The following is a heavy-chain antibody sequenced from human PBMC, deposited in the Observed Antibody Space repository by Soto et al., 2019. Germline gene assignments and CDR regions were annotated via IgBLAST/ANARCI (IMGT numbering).Heavy chain of an antibody. D-gene: IGHD1-1*01. V-gene: IGHV3-23*01. CDR1: GFTFTNYA. CDR2: ISSNGGGT. J-gene: IGHJ4*02. Sequence: EVQLLESGGGLVQPGGSLRLSCAASGFTFTNYAMSWVRQAPGKGLEWVSSISSNGGGTYYADSVKGRFTISRDNSKNTLYLQLNRLRAGDTAVYYCANILAASGIDYWGQGTLVTVSS. CDR3: ANILAASGIDY.